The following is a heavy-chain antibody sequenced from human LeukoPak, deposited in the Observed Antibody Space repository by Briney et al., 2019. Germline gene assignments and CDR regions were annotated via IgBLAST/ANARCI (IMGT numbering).Heavy chain of an antibody. V-gene: IGHV3-7*01. Sequence: GGSLRLSCAASGFTFSSYWMSWVRQAPGKGLEWVANIKQDGSEKYYVDSVKGRFTISRDNAKNSLYLQMNSLRAEDTAVYYCARVNNFWSGNYYMDVWGKGTTVTVSS. CDR2: IKQDGSEK. CDR3: ARVNNFWSGNYYMDV. J-gene: IGHJ6*03. CDR1: GFTFSSYW. D-gene: IGHD3-3*01.